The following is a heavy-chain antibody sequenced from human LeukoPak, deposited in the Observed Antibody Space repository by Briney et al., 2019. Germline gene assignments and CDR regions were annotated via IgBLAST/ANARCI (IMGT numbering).Heavy chain of an antibody. V-gene: IGHV1-24*01. CDR2: FDPEDGET. J-gene: IGHJ4*02. CDR3: ATDLRQQLPSYFDY. CDR1: GYTLTELS. Sequence: ASVKVSCKVSGYTLTELSMHWVRQAPGKGREWMGGFDPEDGETIYAQKFQGRVTMTEDTSTDTAYMELSSLRSEDTAVYYCATDLRQQLPSYFDYWGQGTLVTVSS. D-gene: IGHD6-13*01.